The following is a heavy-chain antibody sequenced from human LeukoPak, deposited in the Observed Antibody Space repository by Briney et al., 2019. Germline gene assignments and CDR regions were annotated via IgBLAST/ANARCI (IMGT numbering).Heavy chain of an antibody. Sequence: GGSLRLSWAASGFTFSSYGMHWVRQAPGKGLEWVSSISSSSSYIYYADSVKGRFTISRDNAKNSLYLQMNSLRAEDTAVNYCARLPEYCSSTSCYEDAFDIWGQGTMVTVSS. CDR2: ISSSSSYI. V-gene: IGHV3-21*01. CDR3: ARLPEYCSSTSCYEDAFDI. J-gene: IGHJ3*02. CDR1: GFTFSSYG. D-gene: IGHD2-2*01.